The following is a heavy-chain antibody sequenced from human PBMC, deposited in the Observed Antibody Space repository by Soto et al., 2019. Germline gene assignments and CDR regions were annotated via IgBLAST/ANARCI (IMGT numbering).Heavy chain of an antibody. CDR3: ARRQSSSWYGL. V-gene: IGHV4-39*01. CDR1: GGSISSSSYY. CDR2: ICYSGST. Sequence: SDTLSLTCTVSGGSISSSSYYWGWIRQPPGKGLEWIGSICYSGSTYYNPSLKSRVTISVDTSKNQFSLKLSSVTAADTAVYYCARRQSSSWYGLWGQGTLVSLSS. D-gene: IGHD6-13*01. J-gene: IGHJ4*02.